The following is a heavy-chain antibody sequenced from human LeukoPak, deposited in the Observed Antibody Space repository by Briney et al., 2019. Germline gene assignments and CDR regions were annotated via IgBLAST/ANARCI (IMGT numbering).Heavy chain of an antibody. CDR3: AKGNSGSYVMDY. D-gene: IGHD1-26*01. CDR2: ISSSSSYI. J-gene: IGHJ4*02. V-gene: IGHV3-21*01. Sequence: GGSLRLSCAASGFTFSSYSMNWVRQAPGKGLEWVSSISSSSSYIYYADSVKGRFTISRDNAKNSLYLQMNSLRAEDTAVYYCAKGNSGSYVMDYWGQGTLVTVSS. CDR1: GFTFSSYS.